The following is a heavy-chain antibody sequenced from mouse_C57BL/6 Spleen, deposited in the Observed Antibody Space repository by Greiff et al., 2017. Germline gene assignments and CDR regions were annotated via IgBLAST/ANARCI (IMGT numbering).Heavy chain of an antibody. J-gene: IGHJ3*01. CDR3: ANYPFAY. Sequence: VQLVESGAELVKPGASVKISCKASGYAFSSYWMNWVKQRPGKGLEWIGRIYPGDGDTNYTGKFKGKATLTADKSSSPAYMQLSSLTSEDSAVEFWANYPFAYWGQGTLVTVSA. D-gene: IGHD1-1*01. CDR1: GYAFSSYW. V-gene: IGHV1-80*01. CDR2: IYPGDGDT.